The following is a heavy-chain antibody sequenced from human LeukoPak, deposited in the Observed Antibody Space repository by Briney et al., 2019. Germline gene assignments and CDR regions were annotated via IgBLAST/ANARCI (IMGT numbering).Heavy chain of an antibody. CDR1: GFSLSTSGMC. Sequence: SGPTPVNPTQTLTLTCTFSGFSLSTSGMCVNWIRQPPGKALEWLARVDWDDDKYYSTSLRARLTISKDTSKNQVVLTMTNMDPVDTATYYCARRGYDSAGTQYYFDHWGQGILVTVSS. J-gene: IGHJ4*02. CDR3: ARRGYDSAGTQYYFDH. D-gene: IGHD5-12*01. CDR2: VDWDDDK. V-gene: IGHV2-70*11.